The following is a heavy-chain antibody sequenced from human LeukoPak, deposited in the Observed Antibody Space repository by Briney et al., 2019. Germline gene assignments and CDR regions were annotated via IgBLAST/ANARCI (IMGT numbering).Heavy chain of an antibody. CDR1: GYTFTSYG. CDR3: ARDSWSGYYDFWSGYYKAYYGMDV. V-gene: IGHV1-18*01. J-gene: IGHJ6*02. Sequence: GASVKVSCKASGYTFTSYGISWVRQATGQGLEWMGWISAYNGNTNYAQKLQGRVTMTTDTSTSTAYMELRSLRSDDTAVYYCARDSWSGYYDFWSGYYKAYYGMDVWGQGTTVTVSS. D-gene: IGHD3-3*01. CDR2: ISAYNGNT.